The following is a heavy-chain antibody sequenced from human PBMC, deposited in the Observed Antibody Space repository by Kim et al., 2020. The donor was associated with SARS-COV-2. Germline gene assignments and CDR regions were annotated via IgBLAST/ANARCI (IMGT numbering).Heavy chain of an antibody. CDR2: INQDGSGT. CDR1: GFTFSSYC. D-gene: IGHD1-1*01. J-gene: IGHJ3*01. CDR3: VKRSQPGTTDIDY. V-gene: IGHV3-7*01. Sequence: GGSLRLSCSASGFTFSSYCMTWVRQAPGKGLEYVANINQDGSGTYYVDSVKGRFTISRDNAKNSLFLQMSSLRAEDTAVYYCVKRSQPGTTDIDYWGQGTMVTVSS.